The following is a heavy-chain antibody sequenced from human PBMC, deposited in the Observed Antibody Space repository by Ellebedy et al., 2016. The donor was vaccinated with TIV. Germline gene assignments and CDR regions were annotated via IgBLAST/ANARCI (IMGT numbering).Heavy chain of an antibody. D-gene: IGHD2-21*01. CDR2: INTDGSSK. CDR1: GFTFSGYY. V-gene: IGHV3-74*01. J-gene: IGHJ5*02. Sequence: GESLKISCEVSGFTFSGYYMHWVRQAPGKGLVWVARINTDGSSKSYADFVEGRFTTSRDNAKNTVYLQIDRLRAEDTAVYYCARDPGGGGDFGDNWFDPWGQGTLVTVSS. CDR3: ARDPGGGGDFGDNWFDP.